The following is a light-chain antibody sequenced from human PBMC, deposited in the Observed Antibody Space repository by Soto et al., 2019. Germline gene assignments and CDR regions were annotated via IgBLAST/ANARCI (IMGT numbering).Light chain of an antibody. CDR1: SSNIGNNY. CDR2: DNN. V-gene: IGLV1-51*01. Sequence: QSVLTQPPSVSAAPGQKVTISCSGSSSNIGNNYVSWYQQVPGTAPKLLIYDNNKRPSGTPDRFSGSKSGTSATLGITGLQTGDEADYYCGTWDSGGKVFGGGTQLTVL. CDR3: GTWDSGGKV. J-gene: IGLJ2*01.